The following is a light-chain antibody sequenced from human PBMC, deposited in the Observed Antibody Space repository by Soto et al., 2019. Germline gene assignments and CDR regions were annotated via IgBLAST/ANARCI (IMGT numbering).Light chain of an antibody. CDR1: QSVSSY. Sequence: EVVLTQSPATLSLSPGERATLSCIASQSVSSYLAWYQQKPGQAPRLLIYDASNRATGIPARFSGSGSGTDFTLTSSSLEPEDFAFYYCQQRSNWITFGQGTRLEIK. CDR2: DAS. J-gene: IGKJ5*01. V-gene: IGKV3-11*01. CDR3: QQRSNWIT.